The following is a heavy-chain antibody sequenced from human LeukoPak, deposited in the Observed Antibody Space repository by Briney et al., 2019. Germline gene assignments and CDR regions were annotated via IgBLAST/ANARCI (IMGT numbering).Heavy chain of an antibody. CDR2: IFYSGST. Sequence: SETLSLTCTVSGGSISSSSYHWGWIRQPPGKGLEWIGNIFYSGSTYYNASLKSRVTVSVDTSKNQFSLKLSSVTAADTAVYYCARVGSSSWYRPFDYWGQGTLVTVSS. J-gene: IGHJ4*02. CDR1: GGSISSSSYH. V-gene: IGHV4-39*01. CDR3: ARVGSSSWYRPFDY. D-gene: IGHD6-13*01.